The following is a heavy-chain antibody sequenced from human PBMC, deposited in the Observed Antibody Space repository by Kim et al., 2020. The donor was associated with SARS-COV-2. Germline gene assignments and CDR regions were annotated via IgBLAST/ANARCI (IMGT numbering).Heavy chain of an antibody. CDR2: IWYDGSNK. V-gene: IGHV3-33*01. D-gene: IGHD4-17*01. J-gene: IGHJ3*02. CDR1: GFTFSSYG. Sequence: GGSLRLSCAASGFTFSSYGMHWVRQAPGKGLEWVAVIWYDGSNKYYADSVKGRFTISRDNSKNTLYLQMNSLRAEDTAVYYCARAIPYDYGDFGAFDIWGQGTMVTVSS. CDR3: ARAIPYDYGDFGAFDI.